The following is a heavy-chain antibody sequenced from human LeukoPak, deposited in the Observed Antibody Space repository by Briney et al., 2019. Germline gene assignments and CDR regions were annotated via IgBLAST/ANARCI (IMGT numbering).Heavy chain of an antibody. V-gene: IGHV3-23*01. CDR3: AKDFWGQYYFDY. Sequence: PGGSLRLSCVASGFPFIFAMSWVRQAPGKGLEWVSTISRNGADTYYADSVRGRFTISRDNSKNMLYLQMNSLRAEDTAVYYCAKDFWGQYYFDYWGQGTLVTVSS. CDR1: GFPFIFA. CDR2: ISRNGADT. D-gene: IGHD3-16*01. J-gene: IGHJ4*02.